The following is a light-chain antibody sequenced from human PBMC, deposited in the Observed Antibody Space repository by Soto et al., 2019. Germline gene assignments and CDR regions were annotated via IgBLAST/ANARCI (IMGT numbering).Light chain of an antibody. J-gene: IGKJ4*01. V-gene: IGKV3-15*01. Sequence: EIVMTQSPDTLSVSPGERATLSCRASQSVSTNLAWYQQKPGQAPRLLMYGASTRATGIPARFSGSGSGTEFTLTISSLQSEDFAVYYCQQYGYSPGLAVGGGTKVEIK. CDR2: GAS. CDR3: QQYGYSPGLA. CDR1: QSVSTN.